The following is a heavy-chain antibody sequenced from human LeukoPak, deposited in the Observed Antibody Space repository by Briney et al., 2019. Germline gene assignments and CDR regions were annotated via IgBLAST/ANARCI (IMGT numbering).Heavy chain of an antibody. CDR2: INPNSGGT. J-gene: IGHJ4*02. D-gene: IGHD2-15*01. V-gene: IGHV1-2*02. Sequence: GASVNVSCKASGYIFTSYYIHWVRQAPGQGLEWMGWINPNSGGTNYAQKFQGRVTMTRDTSMSTAYLELSGLRSDDTAVYYCSRDSGYCSGGSCWYFDFWGQGTLVTVSA. CDR1: GYIFTSYY. CDR3: SRDSGYCSGGSCWYFDF.